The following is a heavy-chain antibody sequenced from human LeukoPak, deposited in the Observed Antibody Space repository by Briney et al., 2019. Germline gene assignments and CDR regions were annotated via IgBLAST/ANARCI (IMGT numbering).Heavy chain of an antibody. D-gene: IGHD6-19*01. Sequence: GRSLRLSCAASGFTFSNYAMHWVRQAPGKGLEWVAVISYDGSNKYYADSVKGRFTISRDNSKNTLYLQMNSLRPEDTAVYYCASPRGIAVAGLRWGQGTLVTVSS. CDR2: ISYDGSNK. CDR1: GFTFSNYA. V-gene: IGHV3-30*04. J-gene: IGHJ4*02. CDR3: ASPRGIAVAGLR.